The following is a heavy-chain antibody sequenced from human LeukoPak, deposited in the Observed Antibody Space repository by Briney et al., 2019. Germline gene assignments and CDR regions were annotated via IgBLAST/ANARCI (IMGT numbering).Heavy chain of an antibody. CDR3: SSGGLWAPDY. CDR2: IYYSGST. J-gene: IGHJ4*02. V-gene: IGHV4-39*07. D-gene: IGHD2-8*02. Sequence: SETLSLTCTVSGGSISSSSYYWGWIRQPPGKGLEWIGSIYYSGSTYYNPSLKSRVTISVDTSKNQFSLKLSSVTAADTAVYYCSSGGLWAPDYWGQGTLVTVSS. CDR1: GGSISSSSYY.